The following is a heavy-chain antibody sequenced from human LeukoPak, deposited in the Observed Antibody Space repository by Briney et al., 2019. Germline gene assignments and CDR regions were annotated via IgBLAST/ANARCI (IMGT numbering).Heavy chain of an antibody. J-gene: IGHJ5*02. D-gene: IGHD1-20*01. CDR3: ARVKITGTTLNWFDP. Sequence: GGSLRLSCAASGFTFSSYSMNWVRQAPGKGLEWVSSISSSSSYIYYADSVKGRLTISRDNAKNSLYLQMNSLRAEDTAVYYCARVKITGTTLNWFDPWGQGTLVTVSS. V-gene: IGHV3-21*01. CDR2: ISSSSSYI. CDR1: GFTFSSYS.